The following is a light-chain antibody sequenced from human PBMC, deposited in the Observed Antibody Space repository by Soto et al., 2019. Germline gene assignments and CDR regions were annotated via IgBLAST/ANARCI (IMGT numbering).Light chain of an antibody. V-gene: IGKV3-20*01. J-gene: IGKJ1*01. Sequence: EIVLTQSPGTLSLSPGERATLSCRASQSVSSSYLAWYQQQPGQAPRLLLYGASSRATGIPARFSGSGSGPDFTLTISRLEPEDFAVYYCQQYGSSPWTFGQGTKVEIK. CDR1: QSVSSSY. CDR2: GAS. CDR3: QQYGSSPWT.